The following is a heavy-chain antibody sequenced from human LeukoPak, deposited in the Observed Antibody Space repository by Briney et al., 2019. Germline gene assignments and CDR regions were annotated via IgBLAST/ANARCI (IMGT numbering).Heavy chain of an antibody. CDR3: ARGREENYDFWSGYYNGVHFDF. D-gene: IGHD3-3*01. Sequence: PSQTLSLTRTVSGGSISSGSYYWRWIRQPAGKGLEWIGRIYTSGSTNYNPSLKSRVTISVDTSKNQFSLKLRSVTAADTAVYFCARGREENYDFWSGYYNGVHFDFWGQGTLVTVSS. CDR2: IYTSGST. V-gene: IGHV4-61*02. CDR1: GGSISSGSYY. J-gene: IGHJ4*02.